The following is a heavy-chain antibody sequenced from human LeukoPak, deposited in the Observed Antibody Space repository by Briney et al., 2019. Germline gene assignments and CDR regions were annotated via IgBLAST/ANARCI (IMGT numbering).Heavy chain of an antibody. J-gene: IGHJ4*02. CDR1: GFTFSSYA. CDR3: ASGGSGWGYFDY. D-gene: IGHD6-19*01. CDR2: ISYDGSNK. V-gene: IGHV3-30-3*01. Sequence: PGGSLRLSCAASGFTFSSYAMHWVRQAPGKGLEWVAVISYDGSNKYYADSVKGRFTISRDNSKNTLYLQMNSLRAEDTAVYYCASGGSGWGYFDYWGQGTLVTVSS.